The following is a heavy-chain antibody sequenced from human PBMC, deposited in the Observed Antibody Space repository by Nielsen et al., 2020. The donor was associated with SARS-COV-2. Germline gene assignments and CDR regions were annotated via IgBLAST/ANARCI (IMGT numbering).Heavy chain of an antibody. Sequence: GGSLRLSCAASGFTFDDYAMHWVRQAPGKGLEWVSGIRWNSGSIGYADSVKGRFTISRDNAKNSLYLQMNSLRAEDTALYYCASGAAGMNYYYGMDVWGQGTTVTVSS. V-gene: IGHV3-9*01. CDR1: GFTFDDYA. CDR2: IRWNSGSI. CDR3: ASGAAGMNYYYGMDV. J-gene: IGHJ6*02. D-gene: IGHD6-13*01.